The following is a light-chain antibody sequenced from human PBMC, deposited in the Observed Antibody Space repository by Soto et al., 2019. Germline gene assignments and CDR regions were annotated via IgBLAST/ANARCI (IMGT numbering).Light chain of an antibody. J-gene: IGKJ5*01. CDR2: DAS. Sequence: DIQMTQSPSSLSASVGDRVTITCPASQDIHKNFIVYQQKPGKAPKLLIYDASDLETGVPSRFSGRGSGTGFTFTISSLQPEDFATYYCQQYESLPLTFCQGTRLEI. CDR3: QQYESLPLT. V-gene: IGKV1-33*01. CDR1: QDIHKN.